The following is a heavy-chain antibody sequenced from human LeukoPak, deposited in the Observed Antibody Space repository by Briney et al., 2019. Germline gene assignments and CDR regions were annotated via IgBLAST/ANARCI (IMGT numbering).Heavy chain of an antibody. CDR1: GGSISSGDYY. V-gene: IGHV4-30-4*08. D-gene: IGHD2-15*01. Sequence: SQTLSLTCTVSGGSISSGDYYWSWIRQPPGKGLEWIGYIYYSGSTYYNPSLKSRVTISVDTSKNQFSLKLSSVTAADTAVYCCARDRQSIVVGNWFDPWGQGTLVTVSS. CDR2: IYYSGST. J-gene: IGHJ5*02. CDR3: ARDRQSIVVGNWFDP.